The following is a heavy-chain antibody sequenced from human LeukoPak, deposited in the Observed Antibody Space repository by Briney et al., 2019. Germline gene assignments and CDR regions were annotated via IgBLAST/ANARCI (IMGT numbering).Heavy chain of an antibody. CDR1: GFTVSSNY. V-gene: IGHV3-66*01. D-gene: IGHD3-22*01. CDR2: IYSGGST. CDR3: AREAPNDSSGYYFVRTYYFDY. J-gene: IGHJ4*02. Sequence: PGGSLRLSCAASGFTVSSNYMSWVRQAPGKGLEWVSVIYSGGSTYYADSVKGRFTISRDNSKNTLYLQMNSLRAEDTAVYYCAREAPNDSSGYYFVRTYYFDYWGQGTLVTVSS.